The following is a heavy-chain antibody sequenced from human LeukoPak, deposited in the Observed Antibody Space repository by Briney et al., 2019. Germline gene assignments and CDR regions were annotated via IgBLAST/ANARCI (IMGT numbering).Heavy chain of an antibody. CDR3: AVDIVVVPGWFDP. J-gene: IGHJ5*02. CDR2: INHSGST. D-gene: IGHD2-2*01. Sequence: PGGSLRLSCAASGFTFSSYWSWIRQPPGKGLEWIGEINHSGSTNYNPSLKSRVTISVDTSKNQFSLKLSSVTAADTAVYYCAVDIVVVPGWFDPWGQGTLVTVSS. V-gene: IGHV4-34*08. CDR1: GFTFSSY.